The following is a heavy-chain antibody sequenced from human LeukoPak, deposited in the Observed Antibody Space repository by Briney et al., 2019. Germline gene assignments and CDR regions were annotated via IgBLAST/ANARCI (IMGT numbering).Heavy chain of an antibody. V-gene: IGHV3-33*03. D-gene: IGHD3-22*01. Sequence: GGSLRLSCAASGFTFCSYGMYWVRQAPGKGLEWVAVIWYDGTNKYYADSVKGRFTISRDNAKNSLFLQMNSLRAEDTAFYYCARLALSYYESSGFAYWGRAREVAVSS. CDR1: GFTFCSYG. CDR2: IWYDGTNK. J-gene: IGHJ4*02. CDR3: ARLALSYYESSGFAY.